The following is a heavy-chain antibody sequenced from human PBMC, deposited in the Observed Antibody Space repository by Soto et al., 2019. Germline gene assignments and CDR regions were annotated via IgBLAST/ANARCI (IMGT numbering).Heavy chain of an antibody. J-gene: IGHJ3*02. CDR2: IWYDGSNK. CDR1: GFTFSSYG. D-gene: IGHD3-22*01. V-gene: IGHV3-33*01. CDR3: AGYDSSGYYAIDAFDI. Sequence: GGSLRLSCAASGFTFSSYGMHWVRQAPGKGLEWVAVIWYDGSNKYYADSVKGRFTISRDNSKNTLYLQMNSLRAEDTAVYYCAGYDSSGYYAIDAFDIWGQGTMVTVSS.